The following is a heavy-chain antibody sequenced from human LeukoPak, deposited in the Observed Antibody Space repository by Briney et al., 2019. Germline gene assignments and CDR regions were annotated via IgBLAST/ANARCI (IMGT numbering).Heavy chain of an antibody. CDR2: ISGSGNTI. V-gene: IGHV3-48*03. D-gene: IGHD5-12*01. J-gene: IGHJ6*03. CDR3: VASGYDYYYYYYMDV. Sequence: SGGSLRLSCAASGFTFSSYAMSWVRQAPGKGLECISYISGSGNTINYADSVKGRFTISRGNAKNSLYLQMNSLRAEDTALYYCVASGYDYYYYYYMDVWGKGTTVTISS. CDR1: GFTFSSYA.